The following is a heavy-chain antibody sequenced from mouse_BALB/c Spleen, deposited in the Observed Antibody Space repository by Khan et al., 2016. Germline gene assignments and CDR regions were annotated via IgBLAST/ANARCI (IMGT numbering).Heavy chain of an antibody. J-gene: IGHJ3*01. CDR2: ISYDGSN. Sequence: VQLKESGPGLVKPSQSLSLTCSVTGYSITSGYYWNWIRQFPGNKLEWMGYISYDGSNNYNPSLKNRISITRDTSKNQFFLKLNSVTTEDTATYYCAIYYYGSSFAYWGQGTLVTVSA. CDR1: GYSITSGYY. CDR3: AIYYYGSSFAY. D-gene: IGHD1-1*01. V-gene: IGHV3-6*02.